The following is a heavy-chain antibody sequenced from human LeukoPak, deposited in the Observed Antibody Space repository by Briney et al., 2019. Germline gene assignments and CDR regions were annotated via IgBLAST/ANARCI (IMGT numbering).Heavy chain of an antibody. Sequence: PGGSLRLSCAASGFTFSSYAMSWVRQAPGKRLEWVSAISGSGGSTYYADSVKGRFTISRDNSKNTLYLQMNSLRAEDTAVYYCAKDINGDYYFDYWGQGTLVTVSS. J-gene: IGHJ4*02. CDR3: AKDINGDYYFDY. V-gene: IGHV3-23*01. CDR2: ISGSGGST. CDR1: GFTFSSYA. D-gene: IGHD4-17*01.